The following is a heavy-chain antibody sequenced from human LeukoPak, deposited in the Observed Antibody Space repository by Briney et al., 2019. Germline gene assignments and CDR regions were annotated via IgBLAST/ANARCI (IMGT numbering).Heavy chain of an antibody. CDR2: INPNSGGT. Sequence: ASVKVSFKASGYTFTGYYMHWVRQAPGQGLEWMGWINPNSGGTNYAQKLQGRVPMTRDPSTRPAYMELSRLSSDDTAVYYCARAPLGDDFWSGYWMHANFDYWGQGTLVTVSS. D-gene: IGHD3-3*01. V-gene: IGHV1-2*02. CDR3: ARAPLGDDFWSGYWMHANFDY. CDR1: GYTFTGYY. J-gene: IGHJ4*02.